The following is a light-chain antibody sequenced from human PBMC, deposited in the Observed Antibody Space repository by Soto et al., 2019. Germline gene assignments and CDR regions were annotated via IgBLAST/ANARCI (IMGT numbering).Light chain of an antibody. Sequence: QTVVTQEPSLTVSPGGTVTLTCASSTGEVTSGYYPNWFQQTPGQAPRALIYSTGNNHSWTPARFSGSLLGGKAALTLSGVHGEDEAEYWCLLYDGGAGVFGGGTKLTV. CDR1: TGEVTSGYY. J-gene: IGLJ3*02. CDR3: LLYDGGAGV. V-gene: IGLV7-43*01. CDR2: STG.